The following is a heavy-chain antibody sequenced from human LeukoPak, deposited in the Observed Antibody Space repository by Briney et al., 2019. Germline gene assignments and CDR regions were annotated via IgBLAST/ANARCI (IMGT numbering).Heavy chain of an antibody. V-gene: IGHV4-4*07. Sequence: PSETLSLTCTVSGDSISTYYWSWIRQPAGKGLEWIGRFYPSGSTAYNPSLKSRVTMSVDTSTNQFSLKLSSVTAADTAVYYCAKSNGYGLVDIWGQGTMVTVSS. D-gene: IGHD3-10*01. CDR2: FYPSGST. CDR3: AKSNGYGLVDI. J-gene: IGHJ3*02. CDR1: GDSISTYY.